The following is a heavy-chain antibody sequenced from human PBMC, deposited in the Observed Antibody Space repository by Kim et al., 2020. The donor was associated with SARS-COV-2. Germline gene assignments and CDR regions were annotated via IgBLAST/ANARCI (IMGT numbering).Heavy chain of an antibody. CDR1: GFTFGDYA. Sequence: GGSLRLSCTASGFTFGDYAMSWVRQAPGKGLEWVGFIRSKAYGGTTEYVASVKGRFTISRDDSKSIAYLQMNSLKTEDTAVYYCQGAGSPYGMDVWGQGTTVTVSS. CDR3: QGAGSPYGMDV. V-gene: IGHV3-49*04. D-gene: IGHD3-10*01. CDR2: IRSKAYGGTT. J-gene: IGHJ6*02.